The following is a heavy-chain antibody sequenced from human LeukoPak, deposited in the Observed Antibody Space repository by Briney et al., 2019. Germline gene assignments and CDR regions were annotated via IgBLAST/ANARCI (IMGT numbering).Heavy chain of an antibody. CDR3: AREKALRFLEWPDYGMDV. V-gene: IGHV3-7*01. D-gene: IGHD3-3*01. Sequence: GGSLRLSCAASGFTFSSYWMSWVRQAPGKGLEWVANIKQDGSEKYYVDSVKGRFTISRDNAKNSLYLQMNSLRAEDMAVYYCAREKALRFLEWPDYGMDVWGQGTTVTVSS. CDR1: GFTFSSYW. J-gene: IGHJ6*02. CDR2: IKQDGSEK.